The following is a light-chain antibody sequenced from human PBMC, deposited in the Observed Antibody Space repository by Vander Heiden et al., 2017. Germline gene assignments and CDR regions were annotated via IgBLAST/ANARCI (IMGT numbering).Light chain of an antibody. CDR2: AAS. J-gene: IGKJ1*01. V-gene: IGKV1-9*01. Sequence: DIQLTHSPSFLSASVGDRVTITCRASQGISSYLAWYQQKPGKAPKLLIYAASTLQSGVPSRFRGSGSGTEFTLTIISLQPEDFATYYCQQLDSYARTFGQGTKVEIK. CDR3: QQLDSYART. CDR1: QGISSY.